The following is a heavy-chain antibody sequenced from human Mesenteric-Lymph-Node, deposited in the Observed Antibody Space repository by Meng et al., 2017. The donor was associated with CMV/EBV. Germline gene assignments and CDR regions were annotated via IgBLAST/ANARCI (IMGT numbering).Heavy chain of an antibody. Sequence: ASVKVSCKASGYTFIGYYIHWVRQAPGQGLEWMGWINPNSGDTNYAQKFQGRVTMTRDTSISTVNMELSTLKSDDTAVYYCAKDTGVTIFGVVIKSAWFDPWGQGTLVTVSS. CDR2: INPNSGDT. J-gene: IGHJ5*02. V-gene: IGHV1-2*02. D-gene: IGHD3-3*01. CDR3: AKDTGVTIFGVVIKSAWFDP. CDR1: GYTFIGYY.